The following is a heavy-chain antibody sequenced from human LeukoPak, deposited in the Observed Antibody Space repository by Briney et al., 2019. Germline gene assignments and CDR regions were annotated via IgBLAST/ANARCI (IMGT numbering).Heavy chain of an antibody. J-gene: IGHJ5*02. CDR2: MNPNSGNT. V-gene: IGHV1-8*03. D-gene: IGHD2-2*01. Sequence: ASVKVSCKASGYTFTSYDINWVRQATGQGLEWMGWMNPNSGNTGYARKFQGRVTITRNTSISTAYMELSSLRSEDTAVYYCARVRVVVPAADPGAFDPWGQGTLVTVSS. CDR3: ARVRVVVPAADPGAFDP. CDR1: GYTFTSYD.